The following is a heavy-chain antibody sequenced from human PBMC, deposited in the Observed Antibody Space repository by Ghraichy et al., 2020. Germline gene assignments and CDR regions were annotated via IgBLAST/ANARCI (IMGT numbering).Heavy chain of an antibody. J-gene: IGHJ6*02. CDR2: INHSGST. Sequence: SETLSLTCAVYGGSFSGYYWSWIRQPPGKGLEWIGEINHSGSTNYNPSLESRVTISVDTSKNQFSLKLTSVTAADTAVYYCANFSPQFRHFYDMDVWGQGTTVTVSS. CDR3: ANFSPQFRHFYDMDV. D-gene: IGHD5-24*01. CDR1: GGSFSGYY. V-gene: IGHV4-34*01.